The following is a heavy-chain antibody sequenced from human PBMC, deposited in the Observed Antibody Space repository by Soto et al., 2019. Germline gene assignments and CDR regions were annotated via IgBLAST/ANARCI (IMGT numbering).Heavy chain of an antibody. CDR1: GGSFSGYY. CDR2: INHSGST. J-gene: IGHJ4*02. V-gene: IGHV4-34*01. D-gene: IGHD3-22*01. CDR3: AREHYDSSGYYLMVIDY. Sequence: LSLTCAVYGGSFSGYYWSWIRQPPGKGLEWIGEINHSGSTNYNPSLKSRVTISVDTSKNQFSLKLSSVTAADTAVYYCAREHYDSSGYYLMVIDYWGQGTLVTVSS.